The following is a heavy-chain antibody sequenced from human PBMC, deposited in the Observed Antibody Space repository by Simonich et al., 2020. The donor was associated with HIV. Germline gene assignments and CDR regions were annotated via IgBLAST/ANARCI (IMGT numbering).Heavy chain of an antibody. J-gene: IGHJ4*02. CDR3: ARGAFDGYYFDY. CDR2: ISPYNGKT. CDR1: GYTFSSYG. V-gene: IGHV1-18*01. Sequence: QVQLVQSGAEVKKPGASVKVSCKASGYTFSSYGINWVRQAPGPGLEWMGWISPYNGKTDYSQKFSGRVTMTTDTATNTTYMDLSSLRSDDTAMYYCARGAFDGYYFDYWGQGTLVTVSS. D-gene: IGHD6-25*01.